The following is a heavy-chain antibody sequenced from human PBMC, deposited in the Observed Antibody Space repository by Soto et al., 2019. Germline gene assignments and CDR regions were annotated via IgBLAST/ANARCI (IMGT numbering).Heavy chain of an antibody. CDR1: GYSFTSYW. D-gene: IGHD3-3*01. J-gene: IGHJ6*02. V-gene: IGHV5-10-1*01. Sequence: PGESLKISCKGSGYSFTSYWISWVRQMPGKGLEWMGRIDPSDSYTNYSPSFQGHVTISADKSISTAYLQWSSLKASDTAMYYCARDHYDFWSGFRGMDVWGQGTTVTVSS. CDR3: ARDHYDFWSGFRGMDV. CDR2: IDPSDSYT.